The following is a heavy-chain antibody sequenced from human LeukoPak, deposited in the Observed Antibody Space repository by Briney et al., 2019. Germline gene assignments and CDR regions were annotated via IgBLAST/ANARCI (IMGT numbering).Heavy chain of an antibody. Sequence: SETLSLTCTVSGGSISNGGYYWSWIRQHPGKGLEWIGYIYYSGSTYYNPSLKSRVTISVDTSKNQFSLKLSSVTAADTAVYYCARDLASTTGQNWFDPWGQGTLVTVSS. CDR2: IYYSGST. V-gene: IGHV4-31*03. J-gene: IGHJ5*02. D-gene: IGHD4-11*01. CDR3: ARDLASTTGQNWFDP. CDR1: GGSISNGGYY.